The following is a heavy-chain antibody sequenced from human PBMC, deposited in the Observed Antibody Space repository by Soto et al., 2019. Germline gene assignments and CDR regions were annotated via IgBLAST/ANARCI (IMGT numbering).Heavy chain of an antibody. Sequence: ASVKVSCKASGYTFTSYDINWVRQATGQGLEWMGWMNPNSGNTGYAQKFQGRVTMTRNTSISTAYMELSSLRSEDTAVYYCARGPRDSSSWYVVLSSSPRSLNFDYWGQGTLVTISS. D-gene: IGHD6-13*01. CDR2: MNPNSGNT. CDR3: ARGPRDSSSWYVVLSSSPRSLNFDY. J-gene: IGHJ4*02. CDR1: GYTFTSYD. V-gene: IGHV1-8*01.